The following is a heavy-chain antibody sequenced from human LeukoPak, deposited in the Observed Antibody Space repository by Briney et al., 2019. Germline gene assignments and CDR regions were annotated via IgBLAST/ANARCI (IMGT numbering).Heavy chain of an antibody. CDR2: INPNSGGT. CDR3: ARSWWRQYYYGSGSHKGTFDI. Sequence: ASVKVSCKASGYTFTGYYMHWVRQAPGQGLEWMGWINPNSGGTNYAQKFQGRVTMTRDTSISTAYMELSRLRSDDTAVYYCARSWWRQYYYGSGSHKGTFDIWGQGTMVTVSS. D-gene: IGHD3-10*01. V-gene: IGHV1-2*02. J-gene: IGHJ3*02. CDR1: GYTFTGYY.